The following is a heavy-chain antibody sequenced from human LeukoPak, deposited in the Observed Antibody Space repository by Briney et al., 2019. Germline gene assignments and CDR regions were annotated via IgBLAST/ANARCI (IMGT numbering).Heavy chain of an antibody. V-gene: IGHV3-21*01. CDR3: ASGPPGGYCSSTSCGPYYYYGMDV. CDR1: GFTFSSYS. J-gene: IGHJ6*04. CDR2: XXXXSSYI. Sequence: GGSLRLSCAASGFTFSSYSMNWVRQAPGKGLXXXXXXXXXSSYIYYADSVKGRFTISRDNAKNSLYLQMNSLRAEDTAVYYCASGPPGGYCSSTSCGPYYYYGMDVWGKGTTVTVSS. D-gene: IGHD2-2*01.